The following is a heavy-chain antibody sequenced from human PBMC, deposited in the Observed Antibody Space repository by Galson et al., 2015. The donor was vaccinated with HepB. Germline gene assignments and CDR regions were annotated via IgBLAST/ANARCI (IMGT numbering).Heavy chain of an antibody. D-gene: IGHD3/OR15-3a*01. CDR3: AHRDWTIRDGLGY. V-gene: IGHV2-5*02. J-gene: IGHJ4*02. CDR2: IYWDDDK. CDR1: GFSLSVPGVG. Sequence: PALVKPTQTLTLTCTFSGFSLSVPGVGVAWIRQPPGKALEWLAVIYWDDDKYYSPSLQSRLSITKDTSNTQVVLTMTNMDPVDAAMYFCAHRDWTIRDGLGYWGQGILVTVSS.